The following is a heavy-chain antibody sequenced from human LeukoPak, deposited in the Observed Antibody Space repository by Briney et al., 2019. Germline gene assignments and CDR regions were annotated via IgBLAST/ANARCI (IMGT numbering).Heavy chain of an antibody. V-gene: IGHV4-4*02. CDR1: GGSISSCNM. CDR3: ARVEWDVHGAGVFDI. Sequence: AGTLSLTCAVSGGSISSCNMWCVVRHPPGEGQEWGGENYNSGSTNYTPSLKSRVTISRDKSKNTFSLKLSTVTAADTAVYYCARVEWDVHGAGVFDIWGQGTMVTVSS. D-gene: IGHD1-26*01. CDR2: NYNSGST. J-gene: IGHJ3*02.